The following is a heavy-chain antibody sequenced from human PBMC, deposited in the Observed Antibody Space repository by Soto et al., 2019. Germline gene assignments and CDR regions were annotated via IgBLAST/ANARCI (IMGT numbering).Heavy chain of an antibody. CDR2: NIPIFGTA. D-gene: IGHD1-1*01. Sequence: QVQLVQSGAEVKKPGSSVKVSCKASRGTFSSYAISWVRQAPGQGLEWMGGNIPIFGTANYAQKFQGRVKITADQPTRTAYMELRSLRSEDTAGYYCALLGAIQLQILWVMHVWGQGTTVTVPS. V-gene: IGHV1-69*01. CDR1: RGTFSSYA. CDR3: ALLGAIQLQILWVMHV. J-gene: IGHJ6*02.